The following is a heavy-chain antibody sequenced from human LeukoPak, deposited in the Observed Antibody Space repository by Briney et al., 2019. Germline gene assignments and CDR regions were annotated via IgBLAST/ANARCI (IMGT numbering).Heavy chain of an antibody. Sequence: PGGSLRLSCAASGYTFSSYAMSWVRQAPGKGLEWASGISGGGVSTYSADSVKGRFTISRDSSKNTLSLQMNSLRADDTAVYYCAKAIVVAGKSLYYYGMDVWGQGTTVTVSS. V-gene: IGHV3-23*01. CDR2: ISGGGVST. CDR1: GYTFSSYA. D-gene: IGHD6-19*01. CDR3: AKAIVVAGKSLYYYGMDV. J-gene: IGHJ6*02.